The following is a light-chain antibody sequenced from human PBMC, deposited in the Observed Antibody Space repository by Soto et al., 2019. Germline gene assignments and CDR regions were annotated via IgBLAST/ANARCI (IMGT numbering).Light chain of an antibody. CDR1: QTISSW. J-gene: IGKJ2*01. V-gene: IGKV1-5*03. CDR3: QQYSSYSYT. Sequence: DIQMTQSPSTLSASVGDRVTITCRASQTISSWLAWYQQKPGKAPNLLIYKASSLVSGVPSRFSGSGSGTKFTLTISSLQPDDFAAYYCQQYSSYSYTFGQGTKVDIK. CDR2: KAS.